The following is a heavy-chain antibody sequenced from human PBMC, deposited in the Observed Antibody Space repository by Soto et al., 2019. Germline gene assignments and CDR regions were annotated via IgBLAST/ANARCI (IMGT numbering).Heavy chain of an antibody. D-gene: IGHD5-12*01. CDR3: ASGENGYNKFYFDF. V-gene: IGHV3-53*01. Sequence: EVRLVESGGGLIQPGGSLRLSCAASGVSIISHYMAWVRQAPGKGLEWISLIYAGGSTFYADSVKGRFTISRDNSKNTLYLQMDSLTAEDTAVYYCASGENGYNKFYFDFWGQGTLATVSS. CDR2: IYAGGST. J-gene: IGHJ4*02. CDR1: GVSIISHY.